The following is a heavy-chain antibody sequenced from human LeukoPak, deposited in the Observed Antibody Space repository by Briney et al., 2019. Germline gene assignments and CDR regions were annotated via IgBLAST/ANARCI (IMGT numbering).Heavy chain of an antibody. CDR1: GYTFTSYG. V-gene: IGHV1-18*01. CDR2: ISAYNGNT. CDR3: ARDRSSSWGNYFDY. J-gene: IGHJ4*02. Sequence: ASVKISCKASGYTFTSYGISWVRQAPGQGLEWMGWISAYNGNTNYAQKLQGRVTMTTDTSTSTAYMELRSLRSDDTAVYYCARDRSSSWGNYFDYWGQGTLVTVSS. D-gene: IGHD6-13*01.